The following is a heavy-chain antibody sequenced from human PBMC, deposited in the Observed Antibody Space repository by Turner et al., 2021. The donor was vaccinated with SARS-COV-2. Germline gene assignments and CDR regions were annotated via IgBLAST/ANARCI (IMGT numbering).Heavy chain of an antibody. D-gene: IGHD5-12*01. V-gene: IGHV4-59*06. J-gene: IGHJ6*02. CDR1: GGSISSYY. CDR2: IYYSGST. Sequence: QVQLQESGPGLVKPSETLSLTCPVSGGSISSYYWSWIRQPPGKGLEWIGYIYYSGSTYYNPSLKSRVTISVDTSKNQFSLKLSSVTAADTAVYYCATKRVGGYDWNSYYGMDVWGQGTTVTVSS. CDR3: ATKRVGGYDWNSYYGMDV.